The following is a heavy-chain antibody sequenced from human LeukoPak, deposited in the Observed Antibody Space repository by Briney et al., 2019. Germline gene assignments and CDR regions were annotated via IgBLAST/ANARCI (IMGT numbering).Heavy chain of an antibody. CDR2: INPKSGGT. Sequence: ASVKVSCTASGYTFSDYYIHWLRQAPGQGLEWMGWINPKSGGTNYAQYFQGRVTMTRDTSTSTVYMELSSLRSEDTAVYYCARDGSDTKRSFDPWGQGTLVTVSS. D-gene: IGHD2-2*01. CDR1: GYTFSDYY. J-gene: IGHJ5*02. CDR3: ARDGSDTKRSFDP. V-gene: IGHV1-2*02.